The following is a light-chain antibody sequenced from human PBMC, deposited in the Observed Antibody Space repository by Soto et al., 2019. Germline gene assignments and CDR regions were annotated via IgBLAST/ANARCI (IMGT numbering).Light chain of an antibody. CDR3: QHYGSSPT. V-gene: IGKV3-20*01. J-gene: IGKJ2*01. Sequence: DIELTQSPCTLSLSPGERATITCRASQSVSSYDLAWYQQKPGQAPRLLIYAACIQATGIPDMFSGSASGTDFPLTISILHPDDSTVYYCQHYGSSPTFGQGTKLEIK. CDR2: AAC. CDR1: QSVSSYD.